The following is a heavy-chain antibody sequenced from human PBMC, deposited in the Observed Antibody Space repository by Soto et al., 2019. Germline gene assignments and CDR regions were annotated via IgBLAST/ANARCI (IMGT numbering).Heavy chain of an antibody. CDR2: ISGSGGST. J-gene: IGHJ4*02. D-gene: IGHD6-19*01. V-gene: IGHV3-23*01. CDR3: AKDRKSGIGCYWDY. CDR1: GFTFSSYA. Sequence: EVQVLESGGGLVQPGGSLRLSCAVSGFTFSSYAMSWVRQAPGKGLEWVSGISGSGGSTYSADSVKVRFTISRDNSKNTLILQRNSLRAEDRPLNYCAKDRKSGIGCYWDYWVQGTLDTVS.